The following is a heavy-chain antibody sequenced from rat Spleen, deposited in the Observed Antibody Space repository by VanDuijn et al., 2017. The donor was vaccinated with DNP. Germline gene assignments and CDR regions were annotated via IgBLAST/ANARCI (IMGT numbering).Heavy chain of an antibody. D-gene: IGHD5-1*01. CDR3: TNDWELYY. J-gene: IGHJ2*01. V-gene: IGHV5-25*01. CDR1: GFTFSNYY. Sequence: EVQLVESGGGLVQPGRSLKLSCAALGFTFSNYYMAWVRQAPTKGLEWVASISTGGGNTYYRYSVKDRFTISRDNAKSTLYLQMNSLRSEDTATYYCTNDWELYYWGQGVMVTVSS. CDR2: ISTGGGNT.